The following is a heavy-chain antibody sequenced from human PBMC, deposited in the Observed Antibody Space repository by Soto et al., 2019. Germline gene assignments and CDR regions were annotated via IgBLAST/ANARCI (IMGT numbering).Heavy chain of an antibody. D-gene: IGHD1-26*01. J-gene: IGHJ4*02. CDR2: VSGDGITA. CDR3: TRDVSYSSDW. Sequence: GGSLRLSCAASGFTFRNHWMHWVRQAPGKGLVWVSRVSGDGITASYADSVEGRFTISKDNAKNTLYLQMNDLRAEDTAVYYCTRDVSYSSDWWGQGTLVTVSS. CDR1: GFTFRNHW. V-gene: IGHV3-74*01.